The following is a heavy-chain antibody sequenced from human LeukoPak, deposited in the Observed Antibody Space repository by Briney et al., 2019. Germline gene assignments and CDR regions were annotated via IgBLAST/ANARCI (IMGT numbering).Heavy chain of an antibody. V-gene: IGHV3-21*01. CDR1: GFTFSSYT. CDR2: ISSSSSYI. J-gene: IGHJ5*02. Sequence: GGSLRLSCAASGFTFSSYTMNWVRQAPGKGLEWVSSISSSSSYIYYADSVQGRFTISRDNAKNSLYLQMNSLRAEDTAVYYCARDRHDPPWRFDPWGQGTLVTVSS. CDR3: ARDRHDPPWRFDP. D-gene: IGHD1-1*01.